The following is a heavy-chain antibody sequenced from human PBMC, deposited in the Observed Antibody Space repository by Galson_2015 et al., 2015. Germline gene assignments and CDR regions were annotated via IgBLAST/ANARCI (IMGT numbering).Heavy chain of an antibody. CDR3: AKEEPASMAAH. J-gene: IGHJ4*02. V-gene: IGHV3-30*18. CDR2: ISYDGSNK. D-gene: IGHD6-25*01. CDR1: GFTFSNYG. Sequence: SLRLSCAASGFTFSNYGMHWVRPAPGKGLEWVAVISYDGSNKYYADSVKGRFTISRDNSKNTLYLQMNSLRAEDTAVYYCAKEEPASMAAHWGQGTLVTVSS.